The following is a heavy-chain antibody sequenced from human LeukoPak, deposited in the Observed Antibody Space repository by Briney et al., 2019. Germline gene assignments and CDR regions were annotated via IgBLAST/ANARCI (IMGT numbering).Heavy chain of an antibody. J-gene: IGHJ6*03. CDR2: INLNSGGT. CDR3: ARGAYYYDSSGPETPYYYYYYMDV. D-gene: IGHD3-22*01. V-gene: IGHV1-2*02. CDR1: GYTFTGYY. Sequence: ASVKVSCKASGYTFTGYYMHWVRQAPGQGLEWMGWINLNSGGTNYEQKFQGRVTMTRDTSISTAYMELNRLRSDDTAVYYCARGAYYYDSSGPETPYYYYYYMDVWGKGTTVTVSS.